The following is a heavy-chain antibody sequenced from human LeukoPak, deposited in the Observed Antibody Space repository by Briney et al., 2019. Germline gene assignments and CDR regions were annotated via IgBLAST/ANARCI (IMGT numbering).Heavy chain of an antibody. CDR2: IIPIFGTA. CDR1: GYTFTSYG. Sequence: SVKVSCKASGYTFTSYGISWVRQAPGQGLEWMGGIIPIFGTANYAQKFQGRVTITADKSTSTAYMELSSLRSEDTAVYYCARDSGEYSSSSGYYYYYYMDVWGKGTTVTVSS. J-gene: IGHJ6*03. V-gene: IGHV1-69*06. D-gene: IGHD6-6*01. CDR3: ARDSGEYSSSSGYYYYYYMDV.